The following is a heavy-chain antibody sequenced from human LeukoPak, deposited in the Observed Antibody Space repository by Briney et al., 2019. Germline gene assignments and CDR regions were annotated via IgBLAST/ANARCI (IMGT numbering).Heavy chain of an antibody. CDR1: GGTFSSYA. CDR2: IIPIFGTA. V-gene: IGHV1-69*05. D-gene: IGHD3-10*01. J-gene: IGHJ4*02. CDR3: ARGLVRGVIQDSYYFDY. Sequence: ASVKVSRKASGGTFSSYAISWVRQAPGQGLEWMGGIIPIFGTANYAQKFQGRVTITTDESTSTAYMELSSLRSEDTAVYYCARGLVRGVIQDSYYFDYWGQGTLVTVSS.